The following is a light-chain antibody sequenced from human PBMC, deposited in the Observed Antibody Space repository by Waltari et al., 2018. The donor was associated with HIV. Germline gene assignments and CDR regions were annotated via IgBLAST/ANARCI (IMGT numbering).Light chain of an antibody. CDR1: QSVSSS. J-gene: IGKJ3*01. V-gene: IGKV3-11*01. CDR3: QQRSNWPLT. CDR2: GAS. Sequence: EIVLTQSPATLSLSPGERATLSCRASQSVSSSLAWYQQKPGQAPRLLIYGASNRATGIPARFSGSGSGTDFTLTISSLEPEDFAVYYCQQRSNWPLTFGPGTKVDIK.